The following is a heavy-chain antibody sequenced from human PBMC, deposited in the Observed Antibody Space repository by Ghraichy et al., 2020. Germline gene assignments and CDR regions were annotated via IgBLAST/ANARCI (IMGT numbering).Heavy chain of an antibody. CDR2: IRYDGSNK. Sequence: LSLTCAASGFTFSSYGMHWVRQAPGKGLEWVAFIRYDGSNKYYADSVKGRFTISRDNSKNTLYLQMNSLRAEDTAVYYCAKDATYSSSWYTDAFDIWGQGTMVTVSS. V-gene: IGHV3-30*02. CDR1: GFTFSSYG. CDR3: AKDATYSSSWYTDAFDI. J-gene: IGHJ3*02. D-gene: IGHD6-13*01.